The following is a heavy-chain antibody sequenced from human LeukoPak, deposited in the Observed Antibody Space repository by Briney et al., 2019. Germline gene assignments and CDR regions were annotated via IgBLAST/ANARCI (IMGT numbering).Heavy chain of an antibody. CDR2: ISWNSGSI. D-gene: IGHD3-9*01. Sequence: GRSLRLSCAASGFAFDDYAMHWVRQAPGKGLEWVSGISWNSGSIGYADSVKGRFTISRDNAKNSLYLQMNSLRAEDTALYYCAKDGSYDILTGYFDYWGQGTLVTVSS. CDR1: GFAFDDYA. CDR3: AKDGSYDILTGYFDY. V-gene: IGHV3-9*01. J-gene: IGHJ4*02.